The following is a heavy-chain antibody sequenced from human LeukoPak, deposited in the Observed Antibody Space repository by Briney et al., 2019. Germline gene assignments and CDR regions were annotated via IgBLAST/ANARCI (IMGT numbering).Heavy chain of an antibody. CDR1: GDSVSNNRAT. J-gene: IGHJ3*02. Sequence: SQTLSLTCAISGDSVSNNRATWIWIRQSPSRGLELLGRSYSRSKWYSDYAVSVKSRITIYPDTSKNHFSLHLNSVTPEDTAVYYCARVLTLGAFDIWGQGTMVTVSS. CDR3: ARVLTLGAFDI. CDR2: SYSRSKWYS. V-gene: IGHV6-1*01.